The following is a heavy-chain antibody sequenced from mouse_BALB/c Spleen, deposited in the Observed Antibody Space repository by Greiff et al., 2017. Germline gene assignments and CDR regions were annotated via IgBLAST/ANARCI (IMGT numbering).Heavy chain of an antibody. D-gene: IGHD2-4*01. CDR3: ARFEYDGWFAY. CDR1: GYTFTSYY. Sequence: QVQLQQSGPELVKPGASVRISCKASGYTFTSYYIHWVKQRPGQGLEWIGWIYPGNVNTKYNEKFKGKATLTADKSSSTAYMQLSSLTSEDSAVYFCARFEYDGWFAYWGQGTLVTVSA. J-gene: IGHJ3*01. V-gene: IGHV1S56*01. CDR2: IYPGNVNT.